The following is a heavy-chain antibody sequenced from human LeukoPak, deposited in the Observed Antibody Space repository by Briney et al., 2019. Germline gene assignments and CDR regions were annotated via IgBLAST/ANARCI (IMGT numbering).Heavy chain of an antibody. V-gene: IGHV1-18*01. D-gene: IGHD6-6*01. CDR1: GYTFSNFG. CDR3: ARDYEIAVRYDCFDP. Sequence: ASVKVSCKAAGYTFSNFGISWVRQAPGQGLEWMGWISGYNGETNYAQKFQGRVTMTTDTSANTAYMEVRSLRSDDTAVYHCARDYEIAVRYDCFDPWGQGTLVIVSS. J-gene: IGHJ5*02. CDR2: ISGYNGET.